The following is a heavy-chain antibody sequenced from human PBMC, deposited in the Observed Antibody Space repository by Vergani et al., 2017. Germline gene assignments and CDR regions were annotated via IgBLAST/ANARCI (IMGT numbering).Heavy chain of an antibody. CDR2: IYTSGST. CDR3: ARDHGSSSSYYYYGRDV. D-gene: IGHD6-6*01. CDR1: GGSISSYY. J-gene: IGHJ6*02. V-gene: IGHV4-4*07. Sequence: QVQLQESGPGLVKPSETLSLTCTVSGGSISSYYWSWIRQHAGKGLEWIGRIYTSGSTNYNPSLKSRVTMSVDTSKNQFSLKLSSVTAADTAVYYCARDHGSSSSYYYYGRDVGGQGTTVTVSS.